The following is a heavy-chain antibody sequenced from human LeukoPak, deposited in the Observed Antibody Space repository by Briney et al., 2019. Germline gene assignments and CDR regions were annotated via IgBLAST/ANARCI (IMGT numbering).Heavy chain of an antibody. CDR3: ARGIPVAGTKTTDLVRWDYYYYMDV. J-gene: IGHJ6*03. V-gene: IGHV3-21*01. CDR2: ISSSSSYK. Sequence: GGSLRLSCAASGFTFSHYWMSWVRQAPGKGLEWVSSISSSSSYKYYADSVKGRFTISRDNAKNSLYLQMNSLRAEDTAVYYCARGIPVAGTKTTDLVRWDYYYYMDVWGKGTTVTVSS. D-gene: IGHD6-19*01. CDR1: GFTFSHYW.